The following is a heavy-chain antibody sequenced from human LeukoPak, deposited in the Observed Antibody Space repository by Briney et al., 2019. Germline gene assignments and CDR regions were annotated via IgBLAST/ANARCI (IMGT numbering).Heavy chain of an antibody. J-gene: IGHJ4*02. Sequence: GASLRLSCAASGFTFSSYAMSWVRQAPGKGLEWVSAISGSGGSTYYADSVKGRFTISRDNSKNTLYLQMNSLRAEDTAVYYCPKGTAVAGTAYYFDYWGQGTLVTVSS. D-gene: IGHD6-19*01. V-gene: IGHV3-23*01. CDR3: PKGTAVAGTAYYFDY. CDR1: GFTFSSYA. CDR2: ISGSGGST.